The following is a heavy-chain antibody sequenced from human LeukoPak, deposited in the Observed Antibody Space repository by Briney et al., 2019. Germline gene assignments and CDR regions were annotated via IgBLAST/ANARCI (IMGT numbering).Heavy chain of an antibody. CDR3: AKSPESSNFDY. V-gene: IGHV3-20*04. CDR2: INWNGGST. Sequence: GGSLRLSCAASGFTFDDYGMSWVRQAPGKGLEWVSGINWNGGSTGYADSVKGRFTISRDNSKNTLYLQMNSLRAEDTAVYYCAKSPESSNFDYWGQGTLVTVSS. J-gene: IGHJ4*02. D-gene: IGHD3-10*01. CDR1: GFTFDDYG.